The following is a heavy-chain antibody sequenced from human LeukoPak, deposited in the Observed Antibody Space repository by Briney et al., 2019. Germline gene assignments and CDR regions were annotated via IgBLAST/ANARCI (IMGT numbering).Heavy chain of an antibody. CDR2: IYPGDSDT. J-gene: IGHJ5*02. D-gene: IGHD2-2*01. Sequence: GESLKISCQGSGYSFTSYWIGWVRQMPGKGLEWMGIIYPGDSDTRYSPSFQGQVTISADKSISTAYLQWSSPQASDTAMYYCARGYCSSTSCLRYNWFDPWGQGTLVTVSS. CDR1: GYSFTSYW. CDR3: ARGYCSSTSCLRYNWFDP. V-gene: IGHV5-51*01.